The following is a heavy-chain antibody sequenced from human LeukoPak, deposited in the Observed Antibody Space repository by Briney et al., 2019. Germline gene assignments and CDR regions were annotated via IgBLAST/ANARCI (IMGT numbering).Heavy chain of an antibody. CDR3: ARGDPYFA. J-gene: IGHJ5*02. CDR2: IYYSGST. D-gene: IGHD2-21*01. CDR1: GGSISSNNYY. Sequence: SETLSLTCTVSGGSISSNNYYWGWLRQPPGKVLEWIGSIYYSGSTYYNPSLKSRVTISLDTSKNQFSLKLSSVTAADTAVYYCARGDPYFAWGQGTLVTVPS. V-gene: IGHV4-39*01.